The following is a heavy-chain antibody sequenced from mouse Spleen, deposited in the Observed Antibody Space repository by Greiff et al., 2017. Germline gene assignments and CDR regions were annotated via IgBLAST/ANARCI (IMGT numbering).Heavy chain of an antibody. V-gene: IGHV7-3*01. Sequence: EVQLVESGGGLVQPGGSLSLSCAASGFTFTDYYMSWVRQPPGKALEWLGFIRNKANGYTTEYSASVKGRFTISRDNSQSILYLQMNALRAEDSATYYCASLYSSGYRVDYAMDYWGQGTSVTVSS. J-gene: IGHJ4*01. CDR3: ASLYSSGYRVDYAMDY. CDR1: GFTFTDYY. CDR2: IRNKANGYTT. D-gene: IGHD3-1*01.